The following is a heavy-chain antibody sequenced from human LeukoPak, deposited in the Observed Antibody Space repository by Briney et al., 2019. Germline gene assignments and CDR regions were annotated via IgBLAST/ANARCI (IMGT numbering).Heavy chain of an antibody. J-gene: IGHJ4*02. D-gene: IGHD3-10*01. CDR1: GGSFSGYY. Sequence: SETLSLTCAVYGGSFSGYYWSWIRQPPGKGLEWIGETNHSGSTNYNPSLKSRVTISVDTSKNQFSLKLSSVTAADTAVYYCARLKGVLLWFGGYYFDYWGQGTLVTVSS. CDR2: TNHSGST. CDR3: ARLKGVLLWFGGYYFDY. V-gene: IGHV4-34*01.